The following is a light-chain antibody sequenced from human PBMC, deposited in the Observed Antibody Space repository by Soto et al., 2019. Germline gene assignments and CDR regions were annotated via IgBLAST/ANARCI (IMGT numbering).Light chain of an antibody. CDR3: QQYSNWPLT. CDR1: QSVRSSF. CDR2: GAS. Sequence: EIVMTQSPATLSVSPGERATLSCRASQSVRSSFLAWYQQTPGQAPSLLIYGASTRATGIPARFSGSGSGTEFTLTINSLQSEDFAVYYCQQYSNWPLTFGGGTKVDIK. V-gene: IGKV3-15*01. J-gene: IGKJ4*01.